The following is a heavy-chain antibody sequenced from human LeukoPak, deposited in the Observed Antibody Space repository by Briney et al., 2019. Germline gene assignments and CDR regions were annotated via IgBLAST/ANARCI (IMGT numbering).Heavy chain of an antibody. Sequence: PGRSLRLSCAASGFTFSSYGMHWVRQAPGKGLEWVAVISYDGSNKYYADSVKGRLTISRDNSKNTLYLQMNSLRAEDTAVYYCARDQGLYHLSYYFDYWGQGTLVTVSS. CDR2: ISYDGSNK. CDR3: ARDQGLYHLSYYFDY. J-gene: IGHJ4*02. CDR1: GFTFSSYG. D-gene: IGHD2-2*01. V-gene: IGHV3-30*03.